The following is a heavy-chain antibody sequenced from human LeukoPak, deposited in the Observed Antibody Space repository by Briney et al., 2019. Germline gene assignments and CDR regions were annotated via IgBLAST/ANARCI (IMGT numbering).Heavy chain of an antibody. Sequence: PGGSLRLSCAASGFTFSSYGMHWVRQAPGKGLEWLAVISYDGSNKYYADSVKGRFTISRDNSRNTLYLQMNSLRAEDTAVYYCVRTEGSGTYYPHFDYWGQGTLVTVSS. D-gene: IGHD3-10*01. CDR2: ISYDGSNK. J-gene: IGHJ4*02. CDR3: VRTEGSGTYYPHFDY. CDR1: GFTFSSYG. V-gene: IGHV3-30*03.